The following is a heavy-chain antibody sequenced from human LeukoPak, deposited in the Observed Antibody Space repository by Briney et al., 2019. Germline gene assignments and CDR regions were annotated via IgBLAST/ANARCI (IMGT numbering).Heavy chain of an antibody. CDR3: ARHPENRPPDY. D-gene: IGHD1-14*01. CDR1: GGSFSGYY. Sequence: SETLSLTCAVYGGSFSGYYWSWIRQPPGKGLEWIGEINHSGSTNYNPSLKSRVTISVDTSKNQFSLKLSSVTAADTAVYYCARHPENRPPDYWGQGTLVTVSS. J-gene: IGHJ4*02. CDR2: INHSGST. V-gene: IGHV4-34*01.